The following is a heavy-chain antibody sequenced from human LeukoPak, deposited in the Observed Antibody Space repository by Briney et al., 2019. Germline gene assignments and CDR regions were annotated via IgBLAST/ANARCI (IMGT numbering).Heavy chain of an antibody. D-gene: IGHD5-24*01. J-gene: IGHJ4*02. CDR1: GGSISSGSYY. V-gene: IGHV4-61*02. Sequence: SETLSLTCTVSGGSISSGSYYWSWIRQPAGKGLEWIGRIYTSGSTNYNPSLKSRVTMSVDTSKNQFSLKLSSVTAADTAVYYCARVNELQYVDYWGQGTLVTVSS. CDR3: ARVNELQYVDY. CDR2: IYTSGST.